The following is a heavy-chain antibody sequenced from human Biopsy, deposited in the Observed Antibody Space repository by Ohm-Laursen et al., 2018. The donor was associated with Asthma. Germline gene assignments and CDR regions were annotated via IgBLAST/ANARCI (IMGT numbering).Heavy chain of an antibody. Sequence: SVKVSCKASGHTFTSYYIHWVRQAPGQGLEWMGIINPSGGSTSYPQKFQGRVTMTRDTSTSTVYMELSSLSSEDTAVYYCARAFVESAAFDYWGQGTLVTVSS. CDR3: ARAFVESAAFDY. CDR2: INPSGGST. V-gene: IGHV1-46*01. J-gene: IGHJ4*02. D-gene: IGHD2/OR15-2a*01. CDR1: GHTFTSYY.